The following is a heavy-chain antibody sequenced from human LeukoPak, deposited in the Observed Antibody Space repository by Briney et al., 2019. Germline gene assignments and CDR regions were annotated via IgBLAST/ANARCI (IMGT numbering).Heavy chain of an antibody. Sequence: SETLSLTCAGYGGSFSGYYWSWIRQPPGKGLEWIGEINHSGNTNYNPSLKSRVTISVDTSKNQFSLKLSSVTTADTAVYYCARGRAPIYGSGSYRTYYYYYYMDVWGKGTTVTVSS. V-gene: IGHV4-34*01. CDR2: INHSGNT. D-gene: IGHD3-10*01. CDR1: GGSFSGYY. CDR3: ARGRAPIYGSGSYRTYYYYYYMDV. J-gene: IGHJ6*03.